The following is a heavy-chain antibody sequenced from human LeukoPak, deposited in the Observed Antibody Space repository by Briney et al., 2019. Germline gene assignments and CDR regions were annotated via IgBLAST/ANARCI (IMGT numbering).Heavy chain of an antibody. CDR2: ISGRGGST. Sequence: GGSLRLSCAASRFTFRSYAVSCVRQAPGKGLEWVSAISGRGGSTYYADSVKGRFTISRDNSKNTLYLQMNSLRSDNTASYYCAKDWDNWNDPYAFDIWGQGTMVTVSS. CDR1: RFTFRSYA. J-gene: IGHJ3*02. CDR3: AKDWDNWNDPYAFDI. V-gene: IGHV3-23*01. D-gene: IGHD1-1*01.